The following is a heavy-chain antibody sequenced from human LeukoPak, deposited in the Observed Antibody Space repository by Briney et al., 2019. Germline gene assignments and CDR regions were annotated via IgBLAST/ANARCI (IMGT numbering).Heavy chain of an antibody. D-gene: IGHD6-19*01. Sequence: SGPTLVNPTQTLTLTCTFSGFSLRTRGEGVGWISQPPGKALEWLRFISWDDDKRYSPSLKSRLTITKDTSKNQVVLTMTNLDPVDTATYYCAHTSLKKYSSGWYNYFDYWGQGTLVTVSS. J-gene: IGHJ4*02. CDR1: GFSLRTRGEG. CDR3: AHTSLKKYSSGWYNYFDY. V-gene: IGHV2-5*02. CDR2: ISWDDDK.